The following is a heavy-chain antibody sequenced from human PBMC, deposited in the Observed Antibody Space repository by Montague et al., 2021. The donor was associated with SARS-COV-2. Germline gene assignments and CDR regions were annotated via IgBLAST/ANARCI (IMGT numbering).Heavy chain of an antibody. J-gene: IGHJ4*02. V-gene: IGHV1-18*01. CDR1: VTASRNYG. CDR2: AGACNRNT. D-gene: IGHD6-13*01. CDR3: ARKPTQQPHEY. Sequence: SVMVSCKASVTASRNYGADRERKRPDHRHISMGYAGACNRNTHYXQKLQGRVTMTTDTSTSTAYMELRSLSSDDTAVYYCARKPTQQPHEYWGQGTLVTVSS.